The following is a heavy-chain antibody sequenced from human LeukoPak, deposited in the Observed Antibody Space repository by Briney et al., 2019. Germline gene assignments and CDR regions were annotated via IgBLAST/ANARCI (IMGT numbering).Heavy chain of an antibody. V-gene: IGHV3-66*01. Sequence: GGSLRLSCAASGFTVSSNYMSWVRQAPGKGLEWVSVIYSGGSTYYADSVKGRFTISRDNSKNTLYLQMNSLRAEDTAVYYCARDGEQWLKGSFYFDYWGQGTLVTVSS. CDR1: GFTVSSNY. CDR2: IYSGGST. J-gene: IGHJ4*02. CDR3: ARDGEQWLKGSFYFDY. D-gene: IGHD6-19*01.